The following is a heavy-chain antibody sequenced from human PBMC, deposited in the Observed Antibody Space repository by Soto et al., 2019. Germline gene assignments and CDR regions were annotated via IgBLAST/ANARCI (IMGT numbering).Heavy chain of an antibody. CDR1: GFTFSSYV. CDR3: AKLATCSSTGCDSFDY. V-gene: IGHV3-23*01. D-gene: IGHD2-2*01. CDR2: VSGSGGNT. Sequence: GGSLRLSCAASGFTFSSYVMSWVRQAPGKGLEWVSGVSGSGGNTYYADSVKGRFSISRDNSKNTLYLQMNSLRAEDTALFYCAKLATCSSTGCDSFDYWGQGTLVTVSS. J-gene: IGHJ4*02.